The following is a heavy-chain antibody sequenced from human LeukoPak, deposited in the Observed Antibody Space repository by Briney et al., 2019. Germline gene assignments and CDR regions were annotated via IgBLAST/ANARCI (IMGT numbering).Heavy chain of an antibody. CDR3: TRARLHHNYGSGTSFDY. CDR1: GDSVSSKSAA. J-gene: IGHJ4*02. V-gene: IGHV6-1*01. D-gene: IGHD3-10*01. CDR2: TYYRSNWYN. Sequence: SQTLSLTCATSGDSVSSKSAAWNWIRQSPSRGLQWLGRTYYRSNWYNDYAESVKSRISINPDTSKNQFSLQLNSVTPEDTAVYFCTRARLHHNYGSGTSFDYWGQGTLVTVSS.